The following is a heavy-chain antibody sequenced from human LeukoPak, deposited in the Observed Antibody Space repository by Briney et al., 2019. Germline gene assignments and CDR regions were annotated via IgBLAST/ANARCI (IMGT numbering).Heavy chain of an antibody. D-gene: IGHD2-15*01. V-gene: IGHV3-7*01. CDR3: ARKDCSGGSCYRNFDS. CDR1: GFTFSDYW. Sequence: GSLRLSCAASGFTFSDYWMSWVRQAPGKGLEWVANIKQDGSERYYVDSVKGRSTISRDNAKNSLYLQMNSLRAEDTAVYYCARKDCSGGSCYRNFDSWGQGTLVTVSS. CDR2: IKQDGSER. J-gene: IGHJ4*02.